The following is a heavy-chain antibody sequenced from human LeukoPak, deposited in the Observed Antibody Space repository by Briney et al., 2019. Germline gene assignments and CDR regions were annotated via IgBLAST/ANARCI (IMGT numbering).Heavy chain of an antibody. D-gene: IGHD6-19*01. CDR1: GFTFSSYS. Sequence: VGSLRLSCAASGFTFSSYSMNWVRQAPGKGLEWVSSISSSSSYIYYADSVKGRFTISRDNAKNSLYLQMNSLRAEDTAVYYCASEAGAHDAFDIWGQGTMVTVSS. J-gene: IGHJ3*02. CDR3: ASEAGAHDAFDI. V-gene: IGHV3-21*01. CDR2: ISSSSSYI.